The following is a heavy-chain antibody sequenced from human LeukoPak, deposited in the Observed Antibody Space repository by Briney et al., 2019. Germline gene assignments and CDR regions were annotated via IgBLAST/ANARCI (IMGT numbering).Heavy chain of an antibody. V-gene: IGHV4-59*01. CDR2: IYYSGST. Sequence: PSETLSLTCTVSGGSISSYYWSWIRQPPGKGLEWIGYIYYSGSTNYNPSLKSRVTISVDTSKNQFSLKLSSVTAADTAVYYCARVGRAVAAGYFDYWGQGTLVTVSS. CDR1: GGSISSYY. CDR3: ARVGRAVAAGYFDY. D-gene: IGHD6-13*01. J-gene: IGHJ4*02.